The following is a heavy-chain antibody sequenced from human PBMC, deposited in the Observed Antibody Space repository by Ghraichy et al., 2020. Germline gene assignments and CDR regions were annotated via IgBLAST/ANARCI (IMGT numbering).Heavy chain of an antibody. CDR2: IYYSGST. CDR1: GGSISSGGYY. D-gene: IGHD3-10*01. V-gene: IGHV4-31*03. Sequence: TLSLTCTVSGGSISSGGYYWSWIRQHPGKGLEWIGYIYYSGSTYYNPSLKSRVTISVDTSKNQFSLKLSSVTAADTAVYYCARGWGSGSYYLIFDYWGQGTLVTVSS. CDR3: ARGWGSGSYYLIFDY. J-gene: IGHJ4*02.